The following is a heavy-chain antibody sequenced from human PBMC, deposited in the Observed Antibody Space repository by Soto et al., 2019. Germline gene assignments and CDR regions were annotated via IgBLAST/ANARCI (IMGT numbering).Heavy chain of an antibody. CDR1: GFTVSSNY. V-gene: IGHV3-53*04. Sequence: GGSLRLSCAASGFTVSSNYMSWVRQAPGKGLEWVSVIYSGGSTYYADSVKGRFTISRHNSKNTLYLQMNSLRAEDTAVYYCARGTVDYGDIYYYYYSELDVWGKGNTVTVSS. D-gene: IGHD4-17*01. J-gene: IGHJ6*04. CDR2: IYSGGST. CDR3: ARGTVDYGDIYYYYYSELDV.